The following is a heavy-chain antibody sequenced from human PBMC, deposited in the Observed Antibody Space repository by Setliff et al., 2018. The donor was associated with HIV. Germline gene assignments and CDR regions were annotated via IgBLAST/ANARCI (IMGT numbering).Heavy chain of an antibody. J-gene: IGHJ4*02. CDR3: TTGTRLVD. D-gene: IGHD2-21*01. CDR2: IKSKTDGGTT. CDR1: GFTFSHYS. V-gene: IGHV3-15*01. Sequence: GGSLRLSCAASGFTFSHYSMIWVRQGPGKGLEWVGRIKSKTDGGTTDYAAPVKGRFTISRDDSKNTLYLQMNSLKIEDTAVYYCTTGTRLVDWGQGALVTVSS.